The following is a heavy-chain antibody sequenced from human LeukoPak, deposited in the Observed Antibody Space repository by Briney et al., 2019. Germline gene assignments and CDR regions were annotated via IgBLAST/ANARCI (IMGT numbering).Heavy chain of an antibody. J-gene: IGHJ6*02. CDR2: INHSGST. D-gene: IGHD2/OR15-2a*01. CDR1: GWSFSGYY. Sequence: KPAETLSLTCAVYGWSFSGYYWSWIRQPPGKGLEWMGEINHSGSTNYNPSLKSRVSISVDTCKNQFSLKLSSVTAADTAVYYCARAADSTEGMDVWGQGTTVTVSS. CDR3: ARAADSTEGMDV. V-gene: IGHV4-34*01.